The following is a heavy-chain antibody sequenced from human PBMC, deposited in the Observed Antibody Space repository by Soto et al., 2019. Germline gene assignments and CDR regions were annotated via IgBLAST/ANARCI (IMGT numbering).Heavy chain of an antibody. CDR1: GDGVSSNSAA. CDR2: TYYRSKWYN. D-gene: IGHD2-8*01. Sequence: SQTLSLTCAVSGDGVSSNSAAWNWIRQSPSRGLEWLGRTYYRSKWYNDYAVSVKSRITINPDTSKNQYSLQLNSVTPEDTAVYYCAREGVLMVYAYYFDYWGQGTLVTVSS. V-gene: IGHV6-1*01. CDR3: AREGVLMVYAYYFDY. J-gene: IGHJ4*02.